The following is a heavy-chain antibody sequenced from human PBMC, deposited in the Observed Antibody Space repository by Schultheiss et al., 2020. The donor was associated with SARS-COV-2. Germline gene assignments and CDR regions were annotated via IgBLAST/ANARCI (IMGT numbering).Heavy chain of an antibody. D-gene: IGHD6-19*01. CDR2: INHSGST. CDR1: GGSFSGYY. CDR3: ARGVAVAGTVGNYYYYGMDV. J-gene: IGHJ6*02. Sequence: SETLSLTCAVYGGSFSGYYWSWIRQPPGKGLEWIGEINHSGSTNYNPSLKSRVTILVDTSKNQFSLKLSSVTAADTAVYYCARGVAVAGTVGNYYYYGMDVWGQGTTVTVSS. V-gene: IGHV4-34*01.